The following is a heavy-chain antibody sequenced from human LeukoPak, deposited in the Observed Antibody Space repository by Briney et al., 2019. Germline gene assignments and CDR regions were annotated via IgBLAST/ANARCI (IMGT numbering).Heavy chain of an antibody. D-gene: IGHD2-15*01. V-gene: IGHV4-31*03. CDR2: IYYSGST. CDR1: GGSISNDGYY. CDR3: ASGYCSGGSCYRGWFDP. J-gene: IGHJ5*02. Sequence: TSQTLSLTCTVAGGSISNDGYYWSWIRQHPGKGLEWIGYIYYSGSTNYNPSLKSRVTISVDTSKNQFSLKLSSVTAADTAVYYCASGYCSGGSCYRGWFDPWGQGTLVTVSS.